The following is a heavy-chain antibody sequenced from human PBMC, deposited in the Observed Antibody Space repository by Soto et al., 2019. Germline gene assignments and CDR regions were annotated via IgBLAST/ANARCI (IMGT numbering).Heavy chain of an antibody. V-gene: IGHV4-30-4*01. CDR2: IYYSGST. D-gene: IGHD4-17*01. J-gene: IGHJ6*02. CDR3: ARGDYGGAMDV. CDR1: GGSISSGDYS. Sequence: QVHLQESGPRLVKPSQTLSLICTVSGGSISSGDYSWSWVRQPPGKGLEWIGYIYYSGSTYYNPSLKSRVTISADTSENQCSLRLSSVTAADTAVYYCARGDYGGAMDVWGQGTTVTVSS.